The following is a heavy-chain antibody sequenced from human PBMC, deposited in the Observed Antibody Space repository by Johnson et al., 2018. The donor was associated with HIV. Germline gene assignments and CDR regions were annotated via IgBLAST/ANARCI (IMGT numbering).Heavy chain of an antibody. CDR3: AKAMSPMVRGNI. Sequence: VQLVESGGGLVQPGGSLRLSCAASGFDFSSSWMHWVRQAPGQGLVWVSRIRNDGSVTTYADSVKGRFFISSDNSKNALYLQMNSLRAEDTAVYYCAKAMSPMVRGNIWGQGTMVTVSA. CDR2: IRNDGSVT. D-gene: IGHD3-10*01. V-gene: IGHV3-74*02. J-gene: IGHJ3*02. CDR1: GFDFSSSW.